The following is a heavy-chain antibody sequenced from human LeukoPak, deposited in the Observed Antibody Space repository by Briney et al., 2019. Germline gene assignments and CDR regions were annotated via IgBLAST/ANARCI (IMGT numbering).Heavy chain of an antibody. CDR3: ANRPGNHDILTQYYFDY. J-gene: IGHJ4*02. CDR2: ISYDGNNK. Sequence: GGSLRLSCAASGFTFSSYGMHWVRQAPGKGLEWVAVISYDGNNKYYLNSVKGRFTISRDNSKNTVYLQMNSLRAEDTAVYYCANRPGNHDILTQYYFDYWGQGTLVTVSS. CDR1: GFTFSSYG. D-gene: IGHD3-9*01. V-gene: IGHV3-30*18.